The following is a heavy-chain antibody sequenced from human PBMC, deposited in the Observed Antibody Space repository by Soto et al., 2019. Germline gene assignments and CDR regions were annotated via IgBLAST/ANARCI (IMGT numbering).Heavy chain of an antibody. CDR3: ARHDSDYGDYKYYFDD. CDR2: IYYSGGT. J-gene: IGHJ4*02. Sequence: PSETLSLTCAVYGGSFSGYYWSWIRQHPEKGLEWIGNIYYSGGTYYNPSLKSRLTISIDTSNNQFSLKLSSVTAADTAIYYCARHDSDYGDYKYYFDDWGQGTRVTVSS. V-gene: IGHV4-31*11. CDR1: GGSFSGYY. D-gene: IGHD4-17*01.